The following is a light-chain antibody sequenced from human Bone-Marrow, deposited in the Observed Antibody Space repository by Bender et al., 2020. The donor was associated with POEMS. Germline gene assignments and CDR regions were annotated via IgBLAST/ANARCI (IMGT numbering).Light chain of an antibody. Sequence: QSVLTQPPSVSGAPGQRVTISCAGRNSNIGAGYDVHWYQQLPGTAPKLLIFDNDNRPSGVPDRFSGSKSGTSASLAITGLQAEDEGDYYCQSYDNSLGGWVFGGGTKLTVL. CDR3: QSYDNSLGGWV. V-gene: IGLV1-40*01. J-gene: IGLJ3*02. CDR1: NSNIGAGYD. CDR2: DND.